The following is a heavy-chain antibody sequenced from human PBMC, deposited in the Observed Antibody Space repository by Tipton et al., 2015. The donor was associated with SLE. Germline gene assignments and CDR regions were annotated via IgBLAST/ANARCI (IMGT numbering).Heavy chain of an antibody. V-gene: IGHV4-61*09. CDR3: ARRHSSSWSGPIYAFDI. Sequence: TLSLTCTVSGGSISSGSYYWSWIRQPAGKGLEWIGHIYTSGSTNYNPSLKSRVTISVETSKNQFSLKLSSVTAADTAVYYCARRHSSSWSGPIYAFDIWGQGTMVTVSS. CDR1: GGSISSGSYY. J-gene: IGHJ3*02. CDR2: IYTSGST. D-gene: IGHD6-13*01.